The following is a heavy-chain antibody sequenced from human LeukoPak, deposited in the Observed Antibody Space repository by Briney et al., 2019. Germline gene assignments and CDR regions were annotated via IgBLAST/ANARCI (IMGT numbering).Heavy chain of an antibody. D-gene: IGHD4-17*01. V-gene: IGHV1-69*05. CDR1: RCSFSSYA. J-gene: IGHJ4*02. Sequence: SVSVSCLDSRCSFSSYAISWVRPAPGGGLEWMGGIIPIFGTAKYAQKFQGRVTLTTDESTSTAYMKLSSLRSEDTAVYYCARDHPHYGAFDYWGQGTLVTVSS. CDR2: IIPIFGTA. CDR3: ARDHPHYGAFDY.